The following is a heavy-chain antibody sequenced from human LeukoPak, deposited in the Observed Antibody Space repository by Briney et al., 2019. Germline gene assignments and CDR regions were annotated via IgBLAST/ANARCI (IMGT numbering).Heavy chain of an antibody. CDR2: IYYSGST. D-gene: IGHD5-12*01. CDR3: ARDRIVAPTGYYYYYGMDV. CDR1: GGSISSYY. J-gene: IGHJ6*02. V-gene: IGHV4-59*01. Sequence: SETLSLTCTVSGGSISSYYWSWIRQPPGKGLEWIWYIYYSGSTNYTPSLKSRVTISVDTSKNQFSPKLSSVTAADTAVYYCARDRIVAPTGYYYYYGMDVWGQGTTVTVSS.